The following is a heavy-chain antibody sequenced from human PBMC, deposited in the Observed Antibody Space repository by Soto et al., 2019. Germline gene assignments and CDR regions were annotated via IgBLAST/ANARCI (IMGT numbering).Heavy chain of an antibody. CDR3: AKDKPGTTSFDY. Sequence: GGSLRLSCAASGFTISSNAMYWVRQAPGKGLEWVSGISERGDSTHYADSVKGRSTISRDTSKNTLYLQLNTLRADDTAVYYCAKDKPGTTSFDYWGQGTLVTVS. CDR2: ISERGDST. CDR1: GFTISSNA. D-gene: IGHD1-1*01. J-gene: IGHJ4*02. V-gene: IGHV3-23*01.